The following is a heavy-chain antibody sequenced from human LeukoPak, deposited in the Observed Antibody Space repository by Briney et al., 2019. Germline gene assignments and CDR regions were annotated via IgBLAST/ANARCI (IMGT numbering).Heavy chain of an antibody. CDR3: ARDLYDILTGYYPYYFDY. D-gene: IGHD3-9*01. Sequence: PGGSLRLSCAASGFTFSSYWMSWVRQAPGKGLEWVANIKQDGSEKYYVDPVKGRFTISRDNAKNSLYLQMNSLRAEDTAVYYCARDLYDILTGYYPYYFDYWGQGALVTVSS. CDR2: IKQDGSEK. CDR1: GFTFSSYW. J-gene: IGHJ4*02. V-gene: IGHV3-7*01.